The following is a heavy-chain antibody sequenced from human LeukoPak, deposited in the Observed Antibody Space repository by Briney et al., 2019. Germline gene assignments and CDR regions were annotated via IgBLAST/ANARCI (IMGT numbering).Heavy chain of an antibody. J-gene: IGHJ4*02. CDR2: IYYSGST. CDR3: AGTYYYTSGSYSNFDY. V-gene: IGHV4-59*12. D-gene: IGHD3-10*01. CDR1: GGSISSYY. Sequence: SETLSLTCTVSGGSISSYYWSWIRQPPGRGLEWIGYIYYSGSTNYNPSLKSRVTISVDTSKIQFSLKLSSVTAADTAVYYCAGTYYYTSGSYSNFDYWGQGTLVTVSS.